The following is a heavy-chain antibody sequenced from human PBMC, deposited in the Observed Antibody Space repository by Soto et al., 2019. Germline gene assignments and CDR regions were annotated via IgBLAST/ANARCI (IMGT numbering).Heavy chain of an antibody. Sequence: ASVKVSCKASGYTFTGYYMHWVRQAPGQGLEWMGWINPNSGGTNYAQKFQGWVTMTRDTSISTAYMELSRLRSDDTAVYYCARDYDFWSGYLYYWGQGTLVTVSS. V-gene: IGHV1-2*04. D-gene: IGHD3-3*01. CDR2: INPNSGGT. CDR3: ARDYDFWSGYLYY. CDR1: GYTFTGYY. J-gene: IGHJ4*02.